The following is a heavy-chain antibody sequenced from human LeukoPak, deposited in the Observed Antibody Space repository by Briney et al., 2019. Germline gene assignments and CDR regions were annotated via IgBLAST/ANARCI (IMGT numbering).Heavy chain of an antibody. J-gene: IGHJ4*02. D-gene: IGHD5-18*01. CDR3: TSDSDTAMVT. Sequence: GGSLRLSCAASGFTVSSNYMSWVRQAPGKGLEWVSVIYSGGSTYYADSVKGRFTISRDNSKNTLYLQMNSLRAEDTAVYYCTSDSDTAMVTWGQGTLVTVSS. V-gene: IGHV3-53*01. CDR1: GFTVSSNY. CDR2: IYSGGST.